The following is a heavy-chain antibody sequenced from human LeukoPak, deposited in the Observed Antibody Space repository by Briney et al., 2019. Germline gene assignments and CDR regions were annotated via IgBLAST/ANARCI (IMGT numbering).Heavy chain of an antibody. V-gene: IGHV3-23*01. J-gene: IGHJ6*02. Sequence: GGSLRLSCAASGFTFSSYAMSWVRQAPGKGLEWVSAISGSGGSTYYADSVKGRFIISRDNSKNTLYLQMNSLRAEDTAVYYCAKVGYCSSTSCSVGDYYYYYGMDVWGQGTTVTVSS. CDR3: AKVGYCSSTSCSVGDYYYYYGMDV. CDR1: GFTFSSYA. CDR2: ISGSGGST. D-gene: IGHD2-2*01.